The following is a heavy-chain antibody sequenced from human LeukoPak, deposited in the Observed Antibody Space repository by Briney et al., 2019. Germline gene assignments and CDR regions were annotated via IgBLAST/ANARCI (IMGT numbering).Heavy chain of an antibody. D-gene: IGHD3-22*01. CDR1: GGSISSYY. J-gene: IGHJ3*01. V-gene: IGHV4-59*08. CDR2: IYYCGST. Sequence: SETQSLTCTVSGGSISSYYGGWVRQPRGKGLGWIGYIYYCGSTNYNPSLKSPVTISVDTSKNQFSLKLSSVTAADTAVYYCASHFGYYGSSGYLNGDAFDLWGQGTMVTASS. CDR3: ASHFGYYGSSGYLNGDAFDL.